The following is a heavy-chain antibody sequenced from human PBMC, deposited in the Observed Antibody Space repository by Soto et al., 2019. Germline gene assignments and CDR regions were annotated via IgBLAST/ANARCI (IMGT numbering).Heavy chain of an antibody. CDR2: IWYDGSNK. J-gene: IGHJ2*01. CDR3: ARAPQYSSSWYYFAS. CDR1: GFTFSSYG. D-gene: IGHD6-13*01. V-gene: IGHV3-33*01. Sequence: GGSLRLSCAASGFTFSSYGMHWVRQAPGKGLEWVAVIWYDGSNKYYADSVKGRFTISRDNSKNTLYLQMNSLRAEDTAVYYCARAPQYSSSWYYFASGGRGPLAT.